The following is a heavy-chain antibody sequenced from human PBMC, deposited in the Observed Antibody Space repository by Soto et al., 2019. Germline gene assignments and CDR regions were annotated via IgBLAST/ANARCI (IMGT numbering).Heavy chain of an antibody. Sequence: SETLSLTCTVSGGSISSGGYYWSWIRQHPGKGLEWIGYIYYSGSTYYNPSLKSRVTISLDTSKNQFSLKLSSVTAADTAVYYCATAVYCRSASCSNWFDPWGQGTLVTVSS. CDR1: GGSISSGGYY. J-gene: IGHJ5*02. V-gene: IGHV4-31*03. CDR3: ATAVYCRSASCSNWFDP. CDR2: IYYSGST. D-gene: IGHD2-2*01.